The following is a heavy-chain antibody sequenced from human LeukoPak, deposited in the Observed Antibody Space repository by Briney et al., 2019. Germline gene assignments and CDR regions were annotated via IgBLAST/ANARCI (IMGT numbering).Heavy chain of an antibody. CDR1: GFTFSSYS. CDR2: ISSSSSYI. J-gene: IGHJ4*02. D-gene: IGHD5-18*01. CDR3: ARDRSGYSLYYFDY. V-gene: IGHV3-21*01. Sequence: PGGSLRLSCAASGFTFSSYSMNWVRQAPGKGLEWVSSISSSSSYIYYADSVKGRFTISRDNAKNSLYLQMNGLRAEDTAVYYCARDRSGYSLYYFDYWGQGTLVTVSS.